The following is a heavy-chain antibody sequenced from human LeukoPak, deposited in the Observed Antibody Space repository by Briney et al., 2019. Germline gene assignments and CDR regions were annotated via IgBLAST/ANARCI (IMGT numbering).Heavy chain of an antibody. CDR2: IYYSGST. J-gene: IGHJ5*02. D-gene: IGHD3-3*01. V-gene: IGHV4-59*01. Sequence: SETLSLTCIVSGGSISSYYWSWIRQPPGKGLEWIGYIYYSGSTNYNPSLKSRVTISVDTSKNQFSLKLSSVTAADTAVYYCARVVSYDFWSGYYKFVWFDPWGQGTLVTVSS. CDR1: GGSISSYY. CDR3: ARVVSYDFWSGYYKFVWFDP.